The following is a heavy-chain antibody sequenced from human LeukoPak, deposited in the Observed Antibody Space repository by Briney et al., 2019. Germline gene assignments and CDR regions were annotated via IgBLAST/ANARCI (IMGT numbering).Heavy chain of an antibody. CDR3: ARGDFWSGDYTDAFDV. V-gene: IGHV3-7*04. CDR1: GFTFSNYW. CDR2: IRPDGSEK. D-gene: IGHD3-3*01. J-gene: IGHJ3*01. Sequence: GGSLRLSCAASGFTFSNYWMSWVRQAPGKGLEWVANIRPDGSEKYYVDSVKGRFSISRDNVRNASYLQMNSLRAGDTALYYCARGDFWSGDYTDAFDVWGQGTMVTVSS.